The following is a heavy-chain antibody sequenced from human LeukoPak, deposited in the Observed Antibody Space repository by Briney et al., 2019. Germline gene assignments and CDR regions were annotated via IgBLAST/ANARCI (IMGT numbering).Heavy chain of an antibody. D-gene: IGHD3-22*01. Sequence: SETLSLTCTVSGGSISSGGYYWSWIRQHPGKGLEWIGYIYYSGSTYYNPSLKSRVTISVDTSKNQFSLNLSSVTAADTAVYFCARVVSGYYDGSGYYNDWGQGALVTVSS. CDR1: GGSISSGGYY. J-gene: IGHJ4*02. V-gene: IGHV4-31*03. CDR2: IYYSGST. CDR3: ARVVSGYYDGSGYYND.